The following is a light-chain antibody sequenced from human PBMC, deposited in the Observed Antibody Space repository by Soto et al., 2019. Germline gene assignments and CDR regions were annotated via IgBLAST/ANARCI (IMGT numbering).Light chain of an antibody. CDR3: QQSYNTPRT. CDR1: QTIANY. Sequence: DIQMTQAPSSLPASVGDRVTITCRASQTIANYLNWYQQRPGKAPNLLISAASTLQSGVPSRFSDSGSGTDFTLTITSLQPEDFATYYCQQSYNTPRTFGQGTKVDIK. V-gene: IGKV1-39*01. CDR2: AAS. J-gene: IGKJ1*01.